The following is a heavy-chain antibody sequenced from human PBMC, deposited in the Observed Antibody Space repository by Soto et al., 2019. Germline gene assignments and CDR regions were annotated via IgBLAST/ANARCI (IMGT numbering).Heavy chain of an antibody. Sequence: DVQLLESGGGLVQPGGSLRLSCAASGFSFSSYAMVWVRQAPGKGLEWVAGISARGGSSSFADSVKGRFTLSRDNSKNVLSLEMNSLRAEDTAIYFCAKGSIEYSASVDNWGQGTLVVVSS. V-gene: IGHV3-23*01. CDR3: AKGSIEYSASVDN. CDR2: ISARGGSS. J-gene: IGHJ4*02. CDR1: GFSFSSYA. D-gene: IGHD5-12*01.